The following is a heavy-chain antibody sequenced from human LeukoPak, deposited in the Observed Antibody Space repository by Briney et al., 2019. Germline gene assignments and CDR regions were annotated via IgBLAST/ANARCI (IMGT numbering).Heavy chain of an antibody. D-gene: IGHD2-2*01. CDR3: AKDPRFLTGYCSSTSCALDY. CDR2: IRYDGSNK. V-gene: IGHV3-30*02. Sequence: GGSLRLSCAASGFTFSSYGMHWVRQAPGKGLEWVAFIRYDGSNKYYADSVKGRFTISRDNSKNTLYLQMNSLRAEDTAVYYCAKDPRFLTGYCSSTSCALDYWGQGTLVTVSS. CDR1: GFTFSSYG. J-gene: IGHJ4*02.